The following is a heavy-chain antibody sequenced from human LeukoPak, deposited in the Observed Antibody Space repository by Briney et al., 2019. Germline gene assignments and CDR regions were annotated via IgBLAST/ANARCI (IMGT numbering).Heavy chain of an antibody. CDR3: ARGLNYYDSSGYYLYY. V-gene: IGHV4-34*01. D-gene: IGHD3-22*01. CDR1: GGSFGGYY. Sequence: PPQRMSLACVVNGGSFGGYYRSWIRQPPGKGLEWIGEINHSGSTNYNPSLKSRVTISVDTSKNQFSLKLSSVTAADTAVYYCARGLNYYDSSGYYLYYWGQGTLVTVSS. J-gene: IGHJ4*02. CDR2: INHSGST.